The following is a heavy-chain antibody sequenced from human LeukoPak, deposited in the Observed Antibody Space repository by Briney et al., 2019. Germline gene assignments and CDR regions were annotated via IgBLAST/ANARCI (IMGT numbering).Heavy chain of an antibody. CDR3: TTKTLRYASDDAFDI. CDR2: IRYDGSNK. CDR1: GFTFSSYG. J-gene: IGHJ3*02. Sequence: GGSLRLSCAASGFTFSSYGMHWVRQAPGKGLEWVAFIRYDGSNKYYADSVKGRFTISRDNSKNTLYLQMNSLKTEDTAVYYCTTKTLRYASDDAFDIWGQGTMVTVSS. D-gene: IGHD3-9*01. V-gene: IGHV3-30*02.